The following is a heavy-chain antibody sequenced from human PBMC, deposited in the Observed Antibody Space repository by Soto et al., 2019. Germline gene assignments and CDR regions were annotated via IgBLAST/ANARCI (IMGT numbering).Heavy chain of an antibody. D-gene: IGHD2-21*01. Sequence: SLRLSCAASGFTFGTYAMHWVRQAPGKGLEWVAGIWYDGRIENYADSVKGRFSISRDNSKSTVSLHMSSLRVEDTAIYYCARADCGGQCACDYWGQGTLVTVSS. CDR1: GFTFGTYA. CDR2: IWYDGRIE. J-gene: IGHJ4*02. V-gene: IGHV3-33*01. CDR3: ARADCGGQCACDY.